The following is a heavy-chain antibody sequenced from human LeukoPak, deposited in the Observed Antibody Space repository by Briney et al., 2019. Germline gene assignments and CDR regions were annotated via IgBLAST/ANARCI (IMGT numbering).Heavy chain of an antibody. CDR2: AYFSGTT. J-gene: IGHJ4*02. V-gene: IGHV4-59*01. D-gene: IGHD1-26*01. CDR3: TKSYTGSYPTLDY. Sequence: SETLSLACTVSGGSIISDYWSWVWQPPGKTLEWIGYAYFSGTTNYNPSLKSRVTISIDTSKTQFSLNLSSVTAADTAVYYCTKSYTGSYPTLDYWGQGILVTVSS. CDR1: GGSIISDY.